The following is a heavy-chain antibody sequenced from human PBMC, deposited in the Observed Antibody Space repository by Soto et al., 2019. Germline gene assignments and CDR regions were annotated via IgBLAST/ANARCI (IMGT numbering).Heavy chain of an antibody. CDR3: ARDLPSIAARPIYYYHGMDV. CDR1: GGTFSSYG. CDR2: IIPIFGTA. D-gene: IGHD6-6*01. V-gene: IGHV1-69*06. Sequence: RASVKVSCKASGGTFSSYGISWVRQAPGQELEWMGGIIPIFGTANYAQKFQGRVTITADKSTSTAYMELSSLRSEDTAVYYCARDLPSIAARPIYYYHGMDVWGQGTTVTVSS. J-gene: IGHJ6*02.